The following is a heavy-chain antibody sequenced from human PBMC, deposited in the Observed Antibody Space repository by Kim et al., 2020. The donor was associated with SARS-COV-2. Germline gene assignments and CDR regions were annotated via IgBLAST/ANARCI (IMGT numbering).Heavy chain of an antibody. CDR1: GGTFSSYA. Sequence: SVKVSCKASGGTFSSYAISWVRQAPGQGLEWMGGIIPIFGTANYAQKFQGRVTITADESTSTAYMELSSLRSEDTAVYYCARGTYYYDSSGYYYDYWGQGTLVTVSS. CDR2: IIPIFGTA. V-gene: IGHV1-69*13. J-gene: IGHJ4*02. CDR3: ARGTYYYDSSGYYYDY. D-gene: IGHD3-22*01.